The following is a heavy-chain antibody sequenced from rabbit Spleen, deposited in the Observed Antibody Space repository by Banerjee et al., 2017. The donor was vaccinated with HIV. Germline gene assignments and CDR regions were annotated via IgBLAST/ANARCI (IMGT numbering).Heavy chain of an antibody. CDR3: ARDTGSSFSSYGMDL. J-gene: IGHJ6*01. CDR1: GFSFSSNDY. Sequence: QSLEESGGDLVKPGASLTLTCTASGFSFSSNDYMCWVRQAPGKGLEWISCIAGSSSAFTYSATWAKGRFTCSKTSSTTVTLQMTSLTVADTATYFCARDTGSSFSSYGMDLWGPGTLVTVS. D-gene: IGHD8-1*01. CDR2: IAGSSSAFT. V-gene: IGHV1S40*01.